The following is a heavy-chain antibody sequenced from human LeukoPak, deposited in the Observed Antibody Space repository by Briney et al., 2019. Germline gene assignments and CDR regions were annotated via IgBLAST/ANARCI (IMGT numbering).Heavy chain of an antibody. CDR3: ARVKAVYDSSGYYYKLFDC. CDR2: IYSGGST. V-gene: IGHV3-66*02. D-gene: IGHD3-22*01. Sequence: GGSLRLSCAASGFTVSSNYMSWVRQAPGKGLEWVSVIYSGGSTYYADSVKGRFTISRDNSKNTLYLQMNSLRAEDTAVYYCARVKAVYDSSGYYYKLFDCWGQGTLVTVSS. J-gene: IGHJ4*02. CDR1: GFTVSSNY.